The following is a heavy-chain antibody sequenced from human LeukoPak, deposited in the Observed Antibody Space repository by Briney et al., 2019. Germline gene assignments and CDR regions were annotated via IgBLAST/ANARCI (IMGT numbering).Heavy chain of an antibody. V-gene: IGHV3-48*01. CDR2: ISSSSSTI. CDR1: GFTFSSYS. J-gene: IGHJ6*02. D-gene: IGHD3-10*01. CDR3: ARAGTMVRGVIPDYYYGMDV. Sequence: PGGSLRLSCAASGFTFSSYSMNWVRQAPGKGLEWVSYISSSSSTICYADSVKGRFTISRDNAKNSLYLQMNSLRAEDTAVYYCARAGTMVRGVIPDYYYGMDVWGQGTTVTVSS.